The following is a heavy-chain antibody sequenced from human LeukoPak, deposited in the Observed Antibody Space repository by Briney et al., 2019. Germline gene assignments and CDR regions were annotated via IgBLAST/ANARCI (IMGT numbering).Heavy chain of an antibody. CDR2: INRSGST. CDR1: GGSFSGYY. Sequence: SETLSLTCAVYGGSFSGYYWSWIRQPPGKGLEWIGEINRSGSTNYNPSLKSRVTISVDTSKNQFSLKLSPVTAADTAVYYCARIAAAGSPWFDPWGQGTLVTVSS. V-gene: IGHV4-34*01. D-gene: IGHD6-13*01. CDR3: ARIAAAGSPWFDP. J-gene: IGHJ5*02.